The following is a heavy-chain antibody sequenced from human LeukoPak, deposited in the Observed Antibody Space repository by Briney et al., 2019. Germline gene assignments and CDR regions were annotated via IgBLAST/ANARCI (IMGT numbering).Heavy chain of an antibody. CDR3: ARVEPYDILAGYKVRWFHP. Sequence: SETLSLTCTVSGGSISSYYWSWLRQPPGKGLEWIGYIYYSGSTNYNPSLKSRVTISVDTSKNQFSLKLSSVTAADTAVYYCARVEPYDILAGYKVRWFHPWGQGTLVTVSS. D-gene: IGHD3-9*01. V-gene: IGHV4-59*01. CDR1: GGSISSYY. J-gene: IGHJ5*02. CDR2: IYYSGST.